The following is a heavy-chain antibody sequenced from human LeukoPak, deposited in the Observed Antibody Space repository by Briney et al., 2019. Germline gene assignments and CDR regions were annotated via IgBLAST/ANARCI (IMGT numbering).Heavy chain of an antibody. CDR3: ARRLTQYDCFDP. CDR2: TYYRSTWYN. V-gene: IGHV6-1*01. Sequence: SQTLSLTCAISGDSVSSNSVTWNWIRQSPSRGLEWLGRTYYRSTWYNDYAVSVRGRITVNPDTSKNQFSLHLNSVTPEDTAVYYCARRLTQYDCFDPWGQGILVTVTS. CDR1: GDSVSSNSVT. D-gene: IGHD2-2*01. J-gene: IGHJ5*02.